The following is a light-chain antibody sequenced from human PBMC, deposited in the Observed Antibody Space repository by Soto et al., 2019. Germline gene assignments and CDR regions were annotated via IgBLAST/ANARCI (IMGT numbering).Light chain of an antibody. CDR2: GAS. J-gene: IGKJ1*01. CDR3: QQYGSSGT. V-gene: IGKV3-20*01. Sequence: ERVLTLSAGTLSLSPGERATRSCRASQSVSSSYLAWYQQKPGQAPRLLIYGASNRATGIPDRFSGSGSGTDFTLTISRLEPEDFAVYYCQQYGSSGTFGQGTK. CDR1: QSVSSSY.